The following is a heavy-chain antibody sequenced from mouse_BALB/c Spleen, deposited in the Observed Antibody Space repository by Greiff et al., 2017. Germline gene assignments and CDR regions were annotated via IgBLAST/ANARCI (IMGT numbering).Heavy chain of an antibody. CDR2: ISSGGST. J-gene: IGHJ4*01. V-gene: IGHV5-6-5*01. CDR3: ARGRTYYAMDY. Sequence: EVMLVESGGGLVKPGGSLKLSCAASGFTFSSYAMSWVRQTPEKRLEWVASISSGGSTYYPDSVKGRFTISRDNARNILYLQMSSLRSEDTAMYYCARGRTYYAMDYWGQGTSVTVSS. CDR1: GFTFSSYA.